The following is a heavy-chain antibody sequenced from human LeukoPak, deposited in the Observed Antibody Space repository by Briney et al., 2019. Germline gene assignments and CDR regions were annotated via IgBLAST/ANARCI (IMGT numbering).Heavy chain of an antibody. J-gene: IGHJ5*02. CDR1: GGSISTYY. Sequence: SETLSLTCTVSGGSISTYYWSWIRQPPGKGLEWIGYIYNSGTTNYNPSLESRVTISVDTSKNQFSLKLSSVTAADTAVYYCARERYCSSTSCSWRGEFDPWGQGTLVTVSS. D-gene: IGHD2-2*01. CDR3: ARERYCSSTSCSWRGEFDP. CDR2: IYNSGTT. V-gene: IGHV4-59*12.